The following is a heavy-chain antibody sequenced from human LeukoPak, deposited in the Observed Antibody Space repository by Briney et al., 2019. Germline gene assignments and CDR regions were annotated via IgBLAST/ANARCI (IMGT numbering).Heavy chain of an antibody. CDR1: GFTFSDYY. V-gene: IGHV3-7*01. CDR3: ARNSRYSWFDP. D-gene: IGHD1-26*01. Sequence: HPGGSLRLSCVASGFTFSDYYMSWVRQPPGKGLEWVANIKQDGSEKYYVDSVKGRFTISRDNAKNSLYLRMNSLRAEDTAVYYCARNSRYSWFDPWGQGTLVTVSS. J-gene: IGHJ5*02. CDR2: IKQDGSEK.